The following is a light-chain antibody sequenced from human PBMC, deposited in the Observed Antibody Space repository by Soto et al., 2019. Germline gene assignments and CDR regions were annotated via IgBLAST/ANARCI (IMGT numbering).Light chain of an antibody. CDR3: QQSYSTLIT. CDR2: AAS. J-gene: IGKJ5*01. Sequence: DIQMTQSPSSLSASVGDRVTITCRASQSISSYLNWYRQKPGKAPKLLIYAASSLQGGVPSRFSGSGSGTDFTLTISSLQPEDFATYYCQQSYSTLITFGQGTRLEIK. V-gene: IGKV1-39*01. CDR1: QSISSY.